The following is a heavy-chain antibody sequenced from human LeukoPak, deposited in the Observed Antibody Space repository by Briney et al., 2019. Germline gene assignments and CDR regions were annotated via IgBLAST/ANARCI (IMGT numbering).Heavy chain of an antibody. V-gene: IGHV3-53*05. CDR3: AKDQSPRYYDSSGYLDY. D-gene: IGHD3-22*01. Sequence: GGSLRLSCAASGFTVSSNYMSWVRQAPGKGLEWVSVTYSGGSTYFADSVKGRFTISRDNSKNTLYLQMNSLRAEDTAVYYCAKDQSPRYYDSSGYLDYWGQGTLVTVSS. CDR1: GFTVSSNY. J-gene: IGHJ4*02. CDR2: TYSGGST.